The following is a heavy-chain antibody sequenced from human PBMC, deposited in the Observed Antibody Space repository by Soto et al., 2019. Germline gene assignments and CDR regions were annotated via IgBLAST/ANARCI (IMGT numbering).Heavy chain of an antibody. CDR2: INAGNGNT. D-gene: IGHD6-19*01. CDR1: GYTFTSYA. J-gene: IGHJ4*02. Sequence: QVQLVQSGAEEKKPGASVKVSRKASGYTFTSYAMHWVRQAPGQRLEWMGWINAGNGNTKYSQKFQGRVTITRDTSASTAYMELSSLRSEDTAVYYCARVVPVAGLDYWGQGTLVTVSS. CDR3: ARVVPVAGLDY. V-gene: IGHV1-3*05.